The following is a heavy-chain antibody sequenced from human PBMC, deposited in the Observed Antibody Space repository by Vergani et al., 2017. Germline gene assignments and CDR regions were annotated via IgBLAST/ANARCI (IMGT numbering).Heavy chain of an antibody. CDR1: GGSISSGGYY. CDR2: IYYSGST. J-gene: IGHJ5*02. Sequence: QVQLQESGPGLVKPSQTLSLTCTVSGGSISSGGYYWSWIRQHPGKGLEWIGYIYYSGSTYYNPSLKSLVTISEDTSKNQFSLKLSYVTAADTAVYYCAGTTEGYWFDPWGQGTLVTVSS. CDR3: AGTTEGYWFDP. V-gene: IGHV4-31*01. D-gene: IGHD2/OR15-2a*01.